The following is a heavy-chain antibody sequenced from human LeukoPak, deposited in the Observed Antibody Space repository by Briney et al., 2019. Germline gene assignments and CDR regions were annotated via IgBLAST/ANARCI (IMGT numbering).Heavy chain of an antibody. D-gene: IGHD1-26*01. V-gene: IGHV4-34*01. CDR2: INHSGST. J-gene: IGHJ4*02. Sequence: SETLSLTCAVYGGSFSGYYWSWIRQPPGKGLEWIGEINHSGSTYYNPSLKSRVTISVDTSKNQFSLKLSSLTAADTAVYYCAIIVGATMGLDYWGQGTLVTVSS. CDR1: GGSFSGYY. CDR3: AIIVGATMGLDY.